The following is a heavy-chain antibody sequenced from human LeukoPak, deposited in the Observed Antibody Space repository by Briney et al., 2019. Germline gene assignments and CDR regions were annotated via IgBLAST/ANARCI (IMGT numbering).Heavy chain of an antibody. CDR3: ARGLVGLYYYYGMDV. J-gene: IGHJ6*02. V-gene: IGHV4-30-4*01. Sequence: PSQTLSLTCTVSGGSISSGDYYWSWIRQPPGKGLEWIGYIYYSGSTYYNPSLKSRVTISVDTSKNQFSLKLSSVTAADTAVYYCARGLVGLYYYYGMDVWGQGTTVTVSS. CDR2: IYYSGST. CDR1: GGSISSGDYY. D-gene: IGHD2-15*01.